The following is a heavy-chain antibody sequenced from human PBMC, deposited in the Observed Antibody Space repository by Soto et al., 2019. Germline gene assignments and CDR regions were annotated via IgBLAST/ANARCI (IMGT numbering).Heavy chain of an antibody. D-gene: IGHD2-8*01. CDR3: ARSRIMVYEAFDI. CDR2: INPSGGST. CDR1: GYTFTSYY. Sequence: QVQLVQSGAEVKKPGASMKVSCKASGYTFTSYYMHWVRQAPGQGLEWMGVINPSGGSTSYAQKSQGRVTMTRDTSTSTVYMELSSLRSEDTAVYYCARSRIMVYEAFDIWGQGTMVTVSS. V-gene: IGHV1-46*01. J-gene: IGHJ3*02.